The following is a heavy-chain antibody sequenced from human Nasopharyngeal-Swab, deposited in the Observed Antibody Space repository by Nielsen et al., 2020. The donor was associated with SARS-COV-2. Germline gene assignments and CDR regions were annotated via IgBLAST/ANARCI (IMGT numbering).Heavy chain of an antibody. V-gene: IGHV3-48*03. CDR1: GFTFSSYE. D-gene: IGHD1-26*01. CDR3: ARRVVGTGNYYYGMDV. CDR2: ISSSGSTI. Sequence: GGSLRLSCAASGFTFSSYEMNWVRQAPGKGLEWVSYISSSGSTIYYADSVKGRFTISRDNAKNSLYLQMNSLRAEDTAVYYCARRVVGTGNYYYGMDVWGQGTTVTVSS. J-gene: IGHJ6*02.